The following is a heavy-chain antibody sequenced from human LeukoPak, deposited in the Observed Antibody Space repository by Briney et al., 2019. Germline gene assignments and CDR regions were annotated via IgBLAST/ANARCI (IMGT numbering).Heavy chain of an antibody. D-gene: IGHD6-13*01. CDR1: GGSISSYY. J-gene: IGHJ6*01. V-gene: IGHV4-59*08. Sequence: PSETLSLTCTVSGGSISSYYWSWIRQPPGKGLEWIGYIYYSGSTNYNPSLKSRVTISQDTSMNQFSLRLSSVTAADTAVYYCARRGGPPYSARHYYYGMDVWGQGTTVTVSS. CDR3: ARRGGPPYSARHYYYGMDV. CDR2: IYYSGST.